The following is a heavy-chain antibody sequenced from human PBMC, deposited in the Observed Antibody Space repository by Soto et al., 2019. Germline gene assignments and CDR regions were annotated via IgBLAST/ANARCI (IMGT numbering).Heavy chain of an antibody. D-gene: IGHD3-3*01. V-gene: IGHV4-59*08. CDR3: ARASNDFWSGSHFYSYYMDV. J-gene: IGHJ6*03. CDR1: GGSISSYY. CDR2: IYYSGST. Sequence: PSETLSLTCTVSGGSISSYYWSWIRQPPGKGLEWIGYIYYSGSTNYNPSLRSRVTISVDTSKNQSSLKLSSVTAADTAVYYCARASNDFWSGSHFYSYYMDVWGKGTTVTVSS.